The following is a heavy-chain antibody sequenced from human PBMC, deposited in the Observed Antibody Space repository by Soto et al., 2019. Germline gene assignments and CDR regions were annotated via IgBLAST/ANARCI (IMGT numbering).Heavy chain of an antibody. CDR2: MSSDGNNK. CDR1: GFTFSTYA. V-gene: IGHV3-30*18. D-gene: IGHD3-10*01. CDR3: AKNNFGSGYYYNAFDY. Sequence: QVQLVESGGGVVQPGRSLRLSCAASGFTFSTYAMHWVRQPPGKGLQWVALMSSDGNNKYYTDSVKGRFTISKDNSKNTLYLQMNSLRDEDTAVYYCAKNNFGSGYYYNAFDYWGQGTLVTVSS. J-gene: IGHJ4*02.